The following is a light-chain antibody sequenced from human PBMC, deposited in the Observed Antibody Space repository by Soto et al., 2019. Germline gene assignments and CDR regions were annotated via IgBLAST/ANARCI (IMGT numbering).Light chain of an antibody. CDR1: SSDVGGYNY. J-gene: IGLJ2*01. V-gene: IGLV2-14*01. Sequence: QSALTQPASVSGSPGQSITISCTGTSSDVGGYNYVSWYQQHPGKPPKLMIYEVSNLPSGVSNRFAGSKSGNTASLTISGLQAEDEDDYYCSSYTSSSTLVFGGGTKLTVL. CDR2: EVS. CDR3: SSYTSSSTLV.